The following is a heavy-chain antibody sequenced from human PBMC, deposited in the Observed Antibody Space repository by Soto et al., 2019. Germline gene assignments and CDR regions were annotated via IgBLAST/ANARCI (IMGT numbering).Heavy chain of an antibody. CDR2: INHSGST. J-gene: IGHJ6*02. CDR1: GGSFSGNY. V-gene: IGHV4-34*01. CDR3: VTIRRLVGYYYYGLDV. D-gene: IGHD6-25*01. Sequence: SETLSLTCAVNGGSFSGNYCSWIRHPPGKGLEWIGEINHSGSTNYNPSLKSRVTISVDTSKNQFSLKLSSVTAADTAVYYCVTIRRLVGYYYYGLDVWGQGTTVTVSS.